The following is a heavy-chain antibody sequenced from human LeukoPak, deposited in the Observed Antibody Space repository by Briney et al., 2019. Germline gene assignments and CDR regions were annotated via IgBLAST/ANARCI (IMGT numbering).Heavy chain of an antibody. J-gene: IGHJ5*02. CDR2: INSDGSTT. D-gene: IGHD1-14*01. V-gene: IGHV3-74*01. Sequence: GGSLRLSCAGSGFTFSNYWMNWVRQAPGKGLVWVSRINSDGSTTRYAESVKGRFTISRDNAKNTLYLQMNSLRAEDTALYYCSRDNHDLWGQGTLVTVSS. CDR1: GFTFSNYW. CDR3: SRDNHDL.